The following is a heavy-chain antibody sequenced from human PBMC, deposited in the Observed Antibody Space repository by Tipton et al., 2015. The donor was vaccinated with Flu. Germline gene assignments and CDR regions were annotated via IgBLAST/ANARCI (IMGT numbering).Heavy chain of an antibody. J-gene: IGHJ6*02. D-gene: IGHD3-3*01. Sequence: QLVQSGGGLVKPGGYLRLSCAASGFTFSDDYMSWIRQAPGKGLEWVSHISSSGSTINYADSVKGRFTISRDNAKNSLYLQMSSLRADDTAVYYCARDHPPSITVLGEITDYFGMAVWGQGTTVTVSS. V-gene: IGHV3-11*01. CDR1: GFTFSDDY. CDR2: ISSSGSTI. CDR3: ARDHPPSITVLGEITDYFGMAV.